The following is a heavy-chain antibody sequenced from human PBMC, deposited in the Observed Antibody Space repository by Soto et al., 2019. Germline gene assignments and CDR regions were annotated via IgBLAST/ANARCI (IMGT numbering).Heavy chain of an antibody. D-gene: IGHD6-13*01. V-gene: IGHV3-23*04. Sequence: EVQLVESGGGLVKPGGSLRLSCAASGFTFSNGWMSWVRQAPGKGLEWVSGISGSGSSIYYADSVKGRFTISRDNSKNTLYLQMNSLRAEDTAVYYCAKGGDSSSWKNWFDPWGQGTLVTVSS. CDR2: ISGSGSSI. CDR3: AKGGDSSSWKNWFDP. J-gene: IGHJ5*02. CDR1: GFTFSNGW.